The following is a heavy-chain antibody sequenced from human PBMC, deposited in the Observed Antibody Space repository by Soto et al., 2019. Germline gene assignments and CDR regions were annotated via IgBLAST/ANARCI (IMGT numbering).Heavy chain of an antibody. J-gene: IGHJ6*02. CDR2: TYWNDEK. Sequence: QITLEESGPTVVRPTETLTLTCTFSGLSLSTSGLGVGWIRQPPGKAPEWLAVTYWNDEKRYSPSLESRLTITKDIFKKQVVLTMATMDPVDTATYYCVHSPYSDVTGYYALYYSYYNNDVWGPGTTVTVSS. CDR3: VHSPYSDVTGYYALYYSYYNNDV. V-gene: IGHV2-5*01. D-gene: IGHD3-9*01. CDR1: GLSLSTSGLG.